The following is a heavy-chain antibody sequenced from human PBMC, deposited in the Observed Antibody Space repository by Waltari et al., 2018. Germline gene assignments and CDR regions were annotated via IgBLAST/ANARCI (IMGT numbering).Heavy chain of an antibody. J-gene: IGHJ4*02. Sequence: EGQLVQSGAEVKKPGESLKISCQGSAYKFSSYWIGWVRQMPGKGLEWVGIIYPGDSDTRYSPSVQGQVTISVDKSISTAYLQWSSLKTSDTAMYYCARSTGSGYPALDWWGQGTLVTVSS. CDR2: IYPGDSDT. V-gene: IGHV5-51*03. CDR1: AYKFSSYW. D-gene: IGHD6-25*01. CDR3: ARSTGSGYPALDW.